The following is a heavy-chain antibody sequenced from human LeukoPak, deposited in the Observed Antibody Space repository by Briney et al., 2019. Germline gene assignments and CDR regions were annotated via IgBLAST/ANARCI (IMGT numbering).Heavy chain of an antibody. J-gene: IGHJ4*02. D-gene: IGHD2-15*01. CDR2: ISGSGAGT. Sequence: GGSLRLSCAASEFIFSSYAMSWVRQAPGKGLEWISRISGSGAGTYYSDSVRGRFTISRDNSKNTLYLQMNSLRAEDTAVYYCARRCGSGGSCHSFDYWGQGTLVTVSS. CDR1: EFIFSSYA. CDR3: ARRCGSGGSCHSFDY. V-gene: IGHV3-23*01.